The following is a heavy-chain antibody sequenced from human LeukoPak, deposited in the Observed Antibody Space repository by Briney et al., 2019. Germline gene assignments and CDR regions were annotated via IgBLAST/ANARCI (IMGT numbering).Heavy chain of an antibody. J-gene: IGHJ4*02. Sequence: SETQSLTCTVSGGSITNYYWSWIRQPPGKGLEWIGYIYYTGSTTYNPPLGGRVTISVDTSKDQFSLKLTSVTAADTAMYYCARHGTAVALDYWGQGTLVTVSS. CDR1: GGSITNYY. CDR2: IYYTGST. V-gene: IGHV4-59*08. CDR3: ARHGTAVALDY. D-gene: IGHD6-19*01.